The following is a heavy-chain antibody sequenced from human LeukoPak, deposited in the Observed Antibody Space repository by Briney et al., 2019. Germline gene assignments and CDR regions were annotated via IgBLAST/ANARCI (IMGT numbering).Heavy chain of an antibody. Sequence: GGSLRLSCAASGFTVSSNYMSWVRQAPGKGLEWVANIKQDGNEKYYVDSVKGRFTISRDNAKNSLYLQMNSLRAEDTAVYYCARELLGHGYNSGGFDYWGQGTLVTVSS. D-gene: IGHD5-24*01. V-gene: IGHV3-7*01. J-gene: IGHJ4*02. CDR3: ARELLGHGYNSGGFDY. CDR2: IKQDGNEK. CDR1: GFTVSSNY.